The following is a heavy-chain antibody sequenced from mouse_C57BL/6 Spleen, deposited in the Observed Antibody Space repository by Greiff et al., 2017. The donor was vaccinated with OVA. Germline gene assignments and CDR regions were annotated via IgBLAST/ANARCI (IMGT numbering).Heavy chain of an antibody. V-gene: IGHV1-54*01. D-gene: IGHD1-1*01. CDR1: GYAFTNYL. CDR2: INPGSGGT. J-gene: IGHJ4*01. CDR3: ARRAYYYGSSYDAMDY. Sequence: VKLQQSGAELVRPGTSVKVSCKASGYAFTNYLIEWVKQRPGQGLEWIGVINPGSGGTNYNEKFKGKATLTADKSSSTAYMQLSSLTSEDSAVYFCARRAYYYGSSYDAMDYWGQGTSVTVSS.